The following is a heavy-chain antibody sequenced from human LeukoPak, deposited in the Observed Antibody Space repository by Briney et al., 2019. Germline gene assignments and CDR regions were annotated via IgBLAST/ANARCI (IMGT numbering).Heavy chain of an antibody. CDR2: TWYDGRNK. V-gene: IGHV3-33*01. D-gene: IGHD3-10*01. CDR1: GITFNA. Sequence: GSLRLSCAASGITFNAIHWVRQAPGKGLEWVALTWYDGRNKYYADSVKGRFTISIDNSKNMVYLHMNTLRADDTAVYYWVRELFFSGSCPADGGQGSLVTASS. CDR3: VRELFFSGSCPAD. J-gene: IGHJ4*02.